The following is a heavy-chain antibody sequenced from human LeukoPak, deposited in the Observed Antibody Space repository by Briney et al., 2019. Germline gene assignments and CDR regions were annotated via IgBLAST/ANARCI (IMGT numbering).Heavy chain of an antibody. CDR2: SNHRGST. Sequence: SETLSLTCAVYGGSFSGYYWSWIRQPPGKGLEWIGESNHRGSTNYNPSLKSRVTISVDTSKNQFSLKLSSVTAADTAVYYCARASVGCSSTSCYSTQFDYWGQGTLVTVSS. CDR3: ARASVGCSSTSCYSTQFDY. J-gene: IGHJ4*02. V-gene: IGHV4-34*01. CDR1: GGSFSGYY. D-gene: IGHD2-2*01.